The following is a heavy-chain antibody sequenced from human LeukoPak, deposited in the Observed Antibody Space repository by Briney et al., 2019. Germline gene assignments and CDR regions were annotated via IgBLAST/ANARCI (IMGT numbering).Heavy chain of an antibody. D-gene: IGHD3-3*01. Sequence: SETLSLTCTVSGGSISSGDYYWSWIRQPPGKGLEWIGYIYYSGSTYYSPSLKSRVTISVDTSKNQFSLKLSSVTAADTAVYYCATIDFWSGYYYFDYWGQGTLVTVSS. CDR3: ATIDFWSGYYYFDY. J-gene: IGHJ4*02. CDR1: GGSISSGDYY. V-gene: IGHV4-30-4*01. CDR2: IYYSGST.